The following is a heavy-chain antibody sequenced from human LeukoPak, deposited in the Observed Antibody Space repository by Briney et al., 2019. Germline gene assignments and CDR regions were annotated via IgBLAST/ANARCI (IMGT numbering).Heavy chain of an antibody. CDR3: ARAESHPEPTYYYDSSGYYLGI. CDR2: IYTSGST. D-gene: IGHD3-22*01. J-gene: IGHJ4*02. V-gene: IGHV4-61*02. Sequence: SETLSLTCTVSGGSISSGSYYWSWIRQPAGKGLEWIGRIYTSGSTNYNPSLKSRVTISVDTSKNQFSLKLSSMTAADTAVYYCARAESHPEPTYYYDSSGYYLGIWGQGTLVTVSS. CDR1: GGSISSGSYY.